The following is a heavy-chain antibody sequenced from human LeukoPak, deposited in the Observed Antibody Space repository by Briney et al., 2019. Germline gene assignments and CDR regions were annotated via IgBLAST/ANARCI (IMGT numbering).Heavy chain of an antibody. D-gene: IGHD3-3*01. V-gene: IGHV4-34*01. CDR1: GGSFSGYY. CDR3: ARGKDDFWSGYYLFDY. J-gene: IGHJ4*02. CDR2: INHSGST. Sequence: SETLSLTCAVYGGSFSGYYWSRIRQPPGKGLEWIGEINHSGSTNYNPSLKSRVTISVDTSKNQFSLKLSSVTAADTAVYYCARGKDDFWSGYYLFDYWGQGTLVTVSS.